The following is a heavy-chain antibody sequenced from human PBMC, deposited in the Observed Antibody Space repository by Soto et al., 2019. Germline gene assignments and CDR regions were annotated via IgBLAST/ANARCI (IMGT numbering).Heavy chain of an antibody. CDR2: MNPNSGNT. CDR1: GYTFTSYH. CDR3: AHSGPIATVAFDY. Sequence: ASVKVSCKGSGYTFTSYHINWVRQATGQGLEWMGWMNPNSGNTGYAQTSQGRVTMTWDTSISTAYMELSSLRFEDTATYFCAHSGPIATVAFDYWGQGILVTVSS. D-gene: IGHD6-13*01. J-gene: IGHJ4*02. V-gene: IGHV1-8*01.